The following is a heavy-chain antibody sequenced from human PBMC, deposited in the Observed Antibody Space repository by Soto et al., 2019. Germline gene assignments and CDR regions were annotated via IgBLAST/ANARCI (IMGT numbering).Heavy chain of an antibody. Sequence: GGSLRLSCAASGFTFSSYAMSWVRQAPGKGLECVSVIGGGGGTTYYADSVKGRFTISRDNSKNTLYLQMNSLGADDTAVYYCASYSLNDYGDNWFDPWGQGTLVTVSS. CDR2: IGGGGGTT. J-gene: IGHJ5*02. CDR3: ASYSLNDYGDNWFDP. V-gene: IGHV3-23*01. CDR1: GFTFSSYA. D-gene: IGHD4-17*01.